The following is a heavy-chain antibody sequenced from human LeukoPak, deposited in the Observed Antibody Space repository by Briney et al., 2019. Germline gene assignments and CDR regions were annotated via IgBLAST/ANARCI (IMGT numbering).Heavy chain of an antibody. CDR1: GFTFSSYE. Sequence: GGSLRLSCAASGFTFSSYEMNWVRQAPGKGLEWVSYISSSGSTIYYADSVKGRFTISRDNSKNTLYLQMNSLRAEDTAVYYCARRAGSYSHPYDYWGQGILVTVSS. V-gene: IGHV3-48*03. J-gene: IGHJ4*02. CDR3: ARRAGSYSHPYDY. CDR2: ISSSGSTI. D-gene: IGHD2-15*01.